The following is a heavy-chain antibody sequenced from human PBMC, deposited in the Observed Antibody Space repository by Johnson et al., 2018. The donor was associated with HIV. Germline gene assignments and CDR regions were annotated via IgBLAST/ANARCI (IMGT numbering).Heavy chain of an antibody. D-gene: IGHD4-23*01. V-gene: IGHV3-NL1*01. CDR3: AKSPAKDHGGNSGAFDI. J-gene: IGHJ3*02. Sequence: QVQLVESGGGVVQPGGSLRLSCAASGFTFTSHWMHWVRQGPGKGFVWVSVLFSGGSIYFADSVKGRFTISRDNSKNTLYLQMNSLRAEDTAVYYCAKSPAKDHGGNSGAFDIWGQGTMVTVSS. CDR2: LFSGGSI. CDR1: GFTFTSHW.